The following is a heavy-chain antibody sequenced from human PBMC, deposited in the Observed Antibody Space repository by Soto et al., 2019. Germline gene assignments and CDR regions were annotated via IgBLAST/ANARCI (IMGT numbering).Heavy chain of an antibody. Sequence: EVQLLESGGGLVQPGGSLRLSCAASGFTFSSYAMSWVRQAPGKGLEWVSAISGSGGSTYYADSVKGRFTISRDNSQNTLYLQMNSLRAEDTAVYYCAKNVWGITIFGGMDVWGQGTTVTVSS. CDR2: ISGSGGST. CDR1: GFTFSSYA. D-gene: IGHD3-9*01. V-gene: IGHV3-23*01. J-gene: IGHJ6*02. CDR3: AKNVWGITIFGGMDV.